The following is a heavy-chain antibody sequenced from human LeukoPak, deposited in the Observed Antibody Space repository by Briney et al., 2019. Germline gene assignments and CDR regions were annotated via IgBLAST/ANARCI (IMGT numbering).Heavy chain of an antibody. J-gene: IGHJ4*02. D-gene: IGHD6-19*01. CDR3: ARETTLTGYSSGLGFNY. CDR1: GASISSYY. V-gene: IGHV4-59*01. CDR2: IYDSGTT. Sequence: SETLSLTCTVSGASISSYYWSWIRQPPGKGLEWIGYIYDSGTTNYNPSLKSRVTMSVDSSKNQFSLKLTSVTAADTAVYYCARETTLTGYSSGLGFNYWGQGTLVTVSS.